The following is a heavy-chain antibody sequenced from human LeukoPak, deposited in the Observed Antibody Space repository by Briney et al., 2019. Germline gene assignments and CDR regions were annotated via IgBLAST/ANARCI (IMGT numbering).Heavy chain of an antibody. V-gene: IGHV3-23*01. Sequence: GGSLRVSCAASGFTFSSYAMSWVRQAPGNGLEWVSAISGSGGSTYYADSVKGRFTISRDNSKNTLYLQMNSLRAEDTAVYYCAKFSRMTTVTTSFDYWGQGTLVTVSS. J-gene: IGHJ4*02. CDR3: AKFSRMTTVTTSFDY. CDR2: ISGSGGST. CDR1: GFTFSSYA. D-gene: IGHD4-17*01.